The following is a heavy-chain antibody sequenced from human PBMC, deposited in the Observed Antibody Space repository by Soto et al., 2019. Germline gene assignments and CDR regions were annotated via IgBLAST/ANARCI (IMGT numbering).Heavy chain of an antibody. CDR3: ARAKITGLFDY. CDR1: GGSFSGYY. J-gene: IGHJ4*02. V-gene: IGHV4-34*01. D-gene: IGHD2-8*02. Sequence: QVQLQQWGAGLLKPSETLSLTCAVYGGSFSGYYWTWIRQPPGTGLAWIGEINHSGSTNYNPSLNSRVTISVDPSKNQFSLTLTSVTAADTAVYYCARAKITGLFDYWGQGTLVTVSS. CDR2: INHSGST.